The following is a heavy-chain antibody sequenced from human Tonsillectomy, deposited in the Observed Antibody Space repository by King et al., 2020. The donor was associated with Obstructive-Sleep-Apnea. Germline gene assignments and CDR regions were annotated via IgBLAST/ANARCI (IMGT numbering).Heavy chain of an antibody. CDR3: DSPHIATIYYYYGMDV. J-gene: IGHJ6*02. V-gene: IGHV3-30*04. Sequence: AASGFTFSSYSMHWVRQAPGKGLEWVAVISYDGSNKYYADSVKGRFSISRDTSKNTLSLQMNSLRAEDTAVYYCDSPHIATIYYYYGMDVWGQGTTVTVSS. D-gene: IGHD5-24*01. CDR2: ISYDGSNK. CDR1: GFTFSSYS.